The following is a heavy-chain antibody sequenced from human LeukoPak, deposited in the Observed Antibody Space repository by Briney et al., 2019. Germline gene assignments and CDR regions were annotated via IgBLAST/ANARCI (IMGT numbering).Heavy chain of an antibody. V-gene: IGHV4-59*01. J-gene: IGHJ4*02. CDR1: GGSISIYY. D-gene: IGHD2-2*01. CDR2: LYYSGRT. Sequence: SETLSLTRTVSGGSISIYYWRWIRQPPGKGLEWIGYLYYSGRTNYNPSLKSRVTISVDTSKNQFSLKLSSVTAADTAVYYRARERVGYCSSTSCSPPYYFDYWGQGTLVTVSS. CDR3: ARERVGYCSSTSCSPPYYFDY.